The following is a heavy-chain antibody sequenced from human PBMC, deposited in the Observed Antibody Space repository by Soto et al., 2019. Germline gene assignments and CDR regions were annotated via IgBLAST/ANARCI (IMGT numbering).Heavy chain of an antibody. CDR1: GGSISSGDYY. CDR2: IYYSGST. V-gene: IGHV4-30-4*01. Sequence: QVLLQESGPGLVKPSQTLSLTCTVSGGSISSGDYYWSWIRQPPGKGLEWIGYIYYSGSTYYNPSLKSRVTIAVDTSKNQFSLKLSSVTAADTAVYYCARVAGTYDSSGYYSGVAVLAFDIWGQGTMVTVSS. D-gene: IGHD3-22*01. J-gene: IGHJ3*02. CDR3: ARVAGTYDSSGYYSGVAVLAFDI.